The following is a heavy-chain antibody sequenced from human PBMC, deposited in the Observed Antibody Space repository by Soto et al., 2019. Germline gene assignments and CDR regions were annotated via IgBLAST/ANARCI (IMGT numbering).Heavy chain of an antibody. Sequence: SETLSLTCTVSGGSISSYYWSWIRQPPGKGLEWIGYIYYSGSTNYNPSLKSRVTISVDTSKNQFSLKLSSVTAADTAVYYCARVNDYYDSSGYWYYFDYWGQGTLVTVSS. CDR3: ARVNDYYDSSGYWYYFDY. CDR1: GGSISSYY. CDR2: IYYSGST. V-gene: IGHV4-59*08. D-gene: IGHD3-22*01. J-gene: IGHJ4*02.